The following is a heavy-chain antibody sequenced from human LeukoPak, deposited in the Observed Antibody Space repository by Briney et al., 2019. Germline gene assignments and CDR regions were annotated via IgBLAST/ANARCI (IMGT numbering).Heavy chain of an antibody. Sequence: AGGSLRLSCAASGFTFSRYWMSWVRQAPGKGLEWVANIKEDGSEKYYVDSVKGRLTISRDNAKNSLSLQIKSLRAEDTAVYYSARQKAVVVVAATPDEDYGDYVDYYYYMDVWGKGTTVTVSS. CDR1: GFTFSRYW. V-gene: IGHV3-7*01. CDR3: ARQKAVVVVAATPDEDYGDYVDYYYYMDV. CDR2: IKEDGSEK. D-gene: IGHD2-15*01. J-gene: IGHJ6*03.